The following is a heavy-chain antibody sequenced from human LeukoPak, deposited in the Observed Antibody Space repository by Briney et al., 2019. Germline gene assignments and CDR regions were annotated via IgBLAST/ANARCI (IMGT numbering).Heavy chain of an antibody. CDR1: GFIFSDYY. CDR3: ARSQSGVFDV. CDR2: MNSDGTSI. D-gene: IGHD2-15*01. Sequence: GGSLRLSCATSGFIFSDYYMSWIRQAPGKGLVWVARMNSDGTSIIHADSVKGRFTISRDNAENTLYLQMNSLRPEDTALYYCARSQSGVFDVWGQGTMVIVSS. J-gene: IGHJ3*01. V-gene: IGHV3-74*01.